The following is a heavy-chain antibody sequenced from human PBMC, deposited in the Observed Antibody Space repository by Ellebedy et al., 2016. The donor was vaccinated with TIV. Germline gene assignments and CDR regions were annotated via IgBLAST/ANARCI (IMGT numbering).Heavy chain of an antibody. V-gene: IGHV1-2*02. CDR3: ARDPPGSGPNFDS. J-gene: IGHJ4*02. CDR1: GYTFTAYY. CDR2: IRPNSGGT. D-gene: IGHD1-14*01. Sequence: ASVQVSCXASGYTFTAYYMHWVRQAPGQGLEYMGWIRPNSGGTQYSQKFQGRVTMTRDTSISTAYMELTSLTSDDTAMYYCARDPPGSGPNFDSWGQGPLVTVSS.